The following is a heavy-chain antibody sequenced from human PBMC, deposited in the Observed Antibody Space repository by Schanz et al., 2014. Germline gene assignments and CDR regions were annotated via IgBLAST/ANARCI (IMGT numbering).Heavy chain of an antibody. V-gene: IGHV1-24*01. Sequence: QVQLVQSGAEVKKPGASVKVSCKVSGSIFSKLLMHWVRQGPAKGLEWMGGFDPKKGEAIYAQKFQGRVTMTEDTSTGTAYMELRSLTSEDTAVCYCATGPHIVVAFDYWGQGTLVTVSS. D-gene: IGHD2-21*01. CDR3: ATGPHIVVAFDY. CDR1: GSIFSKLL. CDR2: FDPKKGEA. J-gene: IGHJ4*02.